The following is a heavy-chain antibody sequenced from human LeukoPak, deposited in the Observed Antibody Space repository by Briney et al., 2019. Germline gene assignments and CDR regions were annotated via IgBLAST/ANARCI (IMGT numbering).Heavy chain of an antibody. D-gene: IGHD2-2*01. Sequence: SETLSLTWTVSGSISSYYWSWIRQPPGKGLEWIGYIYTSGSNNYNPSLKSRVTISVDTSKNQFSLDLSSVTGADTAVYYCSRQKCNSYSCLTKNAFDIWGQGTKVTVPS. CDR2: IYTSGSN. CDR1: GSISSYY. J-gene: IGHJ3*02. V-gene: IGHV4-4*09. CDR3: SRQKCNSYSCLTKNAFDI.